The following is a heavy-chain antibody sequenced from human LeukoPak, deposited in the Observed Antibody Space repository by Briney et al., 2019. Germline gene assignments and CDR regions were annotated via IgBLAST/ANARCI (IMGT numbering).Heavy chain of an antibody. CDR2: TIPIFGTA. D-gene: IGHD3-9*01. Sequence: SVKVSCKASGGTFSSYAISWVRQAPGQGLEWMGGTIPIFGTANYAQKFQGRVTITADESTSTAYMELSSLRSEDTAVYYCARDLGANYDILTGYYIAHNWFDPWGQGTLATVSS. V-gene: IGHV1-69*13. CDR3: ARDLGANYDILTGYYIAHNWFDP. J-gene: IGHJ5*02. CDR1: GGTFSSYA.